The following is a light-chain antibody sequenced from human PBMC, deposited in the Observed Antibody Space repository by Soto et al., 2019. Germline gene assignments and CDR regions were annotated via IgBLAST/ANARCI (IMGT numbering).Light chain of an antibody. CDR1: SSDIGSYDH. CDR3: ISYTDRQSYL. CDR2: AVS. Sequence: QSVLTQPASVSGSPGQSITISCSGTSSDIGSYDHVAWYQQFPGNSPKLIIYAVSDRPSGVSDRFSGSKSGISASLTISGLQTEDEADYYCISYTDRQSYLFGTGTKVTVL. V-gene: IGLV2-14*03. J-gene: IGLJ1*01.